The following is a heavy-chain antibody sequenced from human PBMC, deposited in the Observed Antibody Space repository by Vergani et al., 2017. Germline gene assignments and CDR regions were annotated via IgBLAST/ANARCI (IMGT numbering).Heavy chain of an antibody. D-gene: IGHD3-16*01. CDR1: GYSISSGYY. CDR2: IYYSGST. V-gene: IGHV4-38-2*02. Sequence: QVQLQESGPGLVKPSETLSLTCAVSGYSISSGYYWGWIRQPPGKGLEWIGYIYYSGSTYYNPSLKSRVTISVDTSKNQFSLKLSSVTAADTAVYYCARDVPLGKYPPAHYYYMDVWGKGTTVTVSS. J-gene: IGHJ6*03. CDR3: ARDVPLGKYPPAHYYYMDV.